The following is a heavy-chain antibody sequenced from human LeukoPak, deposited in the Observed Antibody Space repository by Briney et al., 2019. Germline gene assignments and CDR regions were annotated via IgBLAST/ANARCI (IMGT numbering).Heavy chain of an antibody. CDR2: ISGSGGST. Sequence: GGSLRLSCAASGFTFSSYAMSWVRQAPGKGLEWVSAISGSGGSTYYADSVKGRFTISRDNSKNTLYLQMNSLRAEDTAVYYCAKGSSGGIAVAGFPYWGQGTLVTVSS. D-gene: IGHD6-19*01. CDR3: AKGSSGGIAVAGFPY. CDR1: GFTFSSYA. V-gene: IGHV3-23*01. J-gene: IGHJ4*02.